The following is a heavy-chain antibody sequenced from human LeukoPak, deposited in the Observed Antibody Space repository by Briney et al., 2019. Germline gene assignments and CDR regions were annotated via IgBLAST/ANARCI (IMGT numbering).Heavy chain of an antibody. CDR2: INTDGSST. CDR3: ARGDLLTGYYRSFLY. CDR1: GFTFSSYR. Sequence: GGSLRLSCTASGFTFSSYRMYWVRQAPGKGLVWVSRINTDGSSTTYADSVKGRFTISRDNAKNTLYLQMNSLRAEDTAVYYCARGDLLTGYYRSFLYWGQGTLVTVSS. D-gene: IGHD3-9*01. V-gene: IGHV3-74*01. J-gene: IGHJ4*02.